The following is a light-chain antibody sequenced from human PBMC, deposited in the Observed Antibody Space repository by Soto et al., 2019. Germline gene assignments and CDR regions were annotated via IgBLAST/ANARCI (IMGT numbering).Light chain of an antibody. Sequence: ESVLPPSPGTLSLAPFETYPLSCLSIQSLSSSYFAWYQHKPGQGPRLLIYGAFTRATGIPDRFSGSGSGTDFTLTISRLEPEDFAVYYCQQRRNWPPPITCGKGTRREI. CDR3: QQRRNWPPPIT. CDR2: GAF. CDR1: QSLSSSY. J-gene: IGKJ5*01. V-gene: IGKV3D-20*02.